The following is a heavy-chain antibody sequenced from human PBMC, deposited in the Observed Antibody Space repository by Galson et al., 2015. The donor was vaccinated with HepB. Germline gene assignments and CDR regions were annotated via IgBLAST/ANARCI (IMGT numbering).Heavy chain of an antibody. CDR3: TRVGSGAPDY. D-gene: IGHD3-10*01. CDR2: INAGNAKP. Sequence: SVKVSCKASGYSVTNYAIHWVRQAPGQRPEWMGWINAGNAKPKYSQKFQGRVTITRDSSASIAYMELSSLRSEDTAVYYCTRVGSGAPDYWGQGTLVTVSS. CDR1: GYSVTNYA. V-gene: IGHV1-3*01. J-gene: IGHJ4*02.